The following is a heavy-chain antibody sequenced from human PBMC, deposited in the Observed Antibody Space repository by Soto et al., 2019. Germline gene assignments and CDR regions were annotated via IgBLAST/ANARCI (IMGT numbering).Heavy chain of an antibody. CDR1: GFTFSDHH. CDR3: SRDLGS. J-gene: IGHJ5*02. V-gene: IGHV3-72*01. Sequence: EVQLVESGGGLVQPGGSLRLSCAASGFTFSDHHMDWVRQAPGKGLEWVGRTRNKANSYTTEYAASVKGRFTISRDDSKNSLYLQMNSLKPEDTAVYYCSRDLGSWGQGTLVTVSS. CDR2: TRNKANSYTT.